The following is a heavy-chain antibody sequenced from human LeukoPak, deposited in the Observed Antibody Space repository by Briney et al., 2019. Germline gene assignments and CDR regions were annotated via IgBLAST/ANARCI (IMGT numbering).Heavy chain of an antibody. CDR1: GFTFSSYA. CDR3: VKNGALAVDYFHH. Sequence: QTGGSPRLSCAASGFTFSSYAMSWVRQAPGKGLEWVSGITTGGRPYYAHSVNGEVTISRDNSKNTVYLQMNSLRAEDTAVYCCVKNGALAVDYFHHWGQACLSAVSS. J-gene: IGHJ1*01. D-gene: IGHD6-19*01. CDR2: ITTGGRP. V-gene: IGHV3-23*01.